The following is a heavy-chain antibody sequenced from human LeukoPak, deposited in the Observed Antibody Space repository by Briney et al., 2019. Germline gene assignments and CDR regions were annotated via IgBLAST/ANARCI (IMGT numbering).Heavy chain of an antibody. V-gene: IGHV5-51*01. CDR2: IYPEDSDT. CDR1: GYSFSNFW. J-gene: IGHJ4*02. CDR3: ARQGYGDYASDY. D-gene: IGHD4-17*01. Sequence: GESLKISCKGSGYSFSNFWIGWVRQMSGEGLEWMGLIYPEDSDTRVSPSFQGQVTISADKSISTAYIQWSSLQASDTAMYYCARQGYGDYASDYWGQGTLVTVSS.